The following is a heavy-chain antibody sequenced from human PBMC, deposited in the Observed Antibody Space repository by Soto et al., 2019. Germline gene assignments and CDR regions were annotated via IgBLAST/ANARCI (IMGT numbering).Heavy chain of an antibody. Sequence: QVQLVQSGAEVKKPGSSVKVSCKPSGGTFSTYTISGVRQAPGQGLEWMGRIAPIINIPYYSKKFQGRVTITADKSTTTAYMELSSLRSEDTAVYYCATAMCFGGSCYLEVWCQGTLVTVSS. CDR3: ATAMCFGGSCYLEV. CDR1: GGTFSTYT. D-gene: IGHD2-15*01. CDR2: IAPIINIP. V-gene: IGHV1-69*02. J-gene: IGHJ4*02.